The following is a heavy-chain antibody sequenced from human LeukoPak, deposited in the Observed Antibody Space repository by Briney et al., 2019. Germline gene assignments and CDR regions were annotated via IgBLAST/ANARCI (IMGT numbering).Heavy chain of an antibody. CDR2: IYTSGST. CDR3: ARERRGYSSSSWFDY. CDR1: GGSISSGSYY. D-gene: IGHD6-6*01. J-gene: IGHJ4*02. V-gene: IGHV4-61*02. Sequence: SQTLSLTCTVSGGSISSGSYYWSWLRQPAGKGLEWIGRIYTSGSTNYNPSLKSRVTISVDTSKNQFSLKLSSVTAADTAVYYCARERRGYSSSSWFDYWGQGTLVTVSS.